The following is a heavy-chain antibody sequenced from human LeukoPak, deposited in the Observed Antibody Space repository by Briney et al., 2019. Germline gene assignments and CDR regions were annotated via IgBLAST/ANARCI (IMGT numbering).Heavy chain of an antibody. J-gene: IGHJ4*02. CDR3: ARVAAAGTPLGY. CDR2: IIPIFGTA. Sequence: SVKVSCRASGGTFSSYAISWVRQAPGQGLEWMGGIIPIFGTANYAQKFQGRVTITADESTSTAYMELSSLRSEDTAVYYCARVAAAGTPLGYWGQGTLVTVSS. V-gene: IGHV1-69*01. CDR1: GGTFSSYA. D-gene: IGHD6-13*01.